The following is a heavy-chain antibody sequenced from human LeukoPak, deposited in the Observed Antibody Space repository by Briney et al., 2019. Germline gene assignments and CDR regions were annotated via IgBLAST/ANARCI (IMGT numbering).Heavy chain of an antibody. CDR1: GFTFSSYA. Sequence: GGSLRLSRAASGFTFSSYAMGWVRQAPGKGLEWVSVLSGRGVSGGTTYYADSVKGRFTISRDDSRDTLFLQMTSLRGDDTAIYYCTKVIITGSFPDYFDNWGQGTLVAVST. CDR3: TKVIITGSFPDYFDN. D-gene: IGHD1-14*01. J-gene: IGHJ4*02. V-gene: IGHV3-23*01. CDR2: LSGRGVSGGTT.